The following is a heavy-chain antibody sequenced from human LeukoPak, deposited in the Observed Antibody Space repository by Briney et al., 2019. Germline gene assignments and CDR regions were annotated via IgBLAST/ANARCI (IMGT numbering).Heavy chain of an antibody. CDR1: GXSISSSSYY. V-gene: IGHV4-39*01. D-gene: IGHD3-22*01. Sequence: PSETLSLTCTVSGXSISSSSYYWGWIRQPPGTGLEWIGSIYYSGSTYYNPSLKSRVTISVDTSKNQFSLKLSSVTAADTAVYYCARQDYYYDSSGYFDAFDIWGQGTMVTVSS. J-gene: IGHJ3*02. CDR2: IYYSGST. CDR3: ARQDYYYDSSGYFDAFDI.